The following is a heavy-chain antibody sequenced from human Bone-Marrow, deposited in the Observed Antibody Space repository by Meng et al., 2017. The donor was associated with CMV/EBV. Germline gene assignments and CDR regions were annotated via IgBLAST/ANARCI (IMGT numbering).Heavy chain of an antibody. CDR3: AKEYGDYLDYYGMDV. CDR1: GFACSSKG. D-gene: IGHD4-17*01. Sequence: GFACSSKGMNWVRQAPGTGLEWVAFIRYDGSNKYYADSMKGRYTISRDNSKNTLYLQMNSLRAEDTAVYYCAKEYGDYLDYYGMDVWGQGTTVTVSS. V-gene: IGHV3-30*02. CDR2: IRYDGSNK. J-gene: IGHJ6*02.